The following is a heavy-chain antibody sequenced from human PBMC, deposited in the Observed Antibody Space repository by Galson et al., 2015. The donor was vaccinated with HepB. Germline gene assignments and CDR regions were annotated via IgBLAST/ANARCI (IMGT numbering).Heavy chain of an antibody. CDR2: IYSGGST. Sequence: LRLSCAASGFTVSSNYMSWVRQAPGKGLEWVSVIYSGGSTYYADSVKGRFTISRDNSKNTLYLQMNSLRAEDTAVYYCARADPPYDFWSGHFDYWGQGTLVTVSS. J-gene: IGHJ4*02. V-gene: IGHV3-53*01. D-gene: IGHD3-3*01. CDR1: GFTVSSNY. CDR3: ARADPPYDFWSGHFDY.